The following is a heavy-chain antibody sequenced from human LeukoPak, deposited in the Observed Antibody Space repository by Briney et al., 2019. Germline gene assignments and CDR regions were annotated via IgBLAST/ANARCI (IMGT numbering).Heavy chain of an antibody. CDR1: GFTFSSYW. CDR3: ARAVGAVRRALQH. V-gene: IGHV3-74*01. CDR2: INSDGSST. D-gene: IGHD4/OR15-4a*01. J-gene: IGHJ1*01. Sequence: PGGSLRLSCTASGFTFSSYWMHWVRQGPGKGLVWVSRINSDGSSTSYADSVKGRFTISRDNAKNTLYLQMNSLRAEDTAVYYCARAVGAVRRALQHWGQGTLVTVSS.